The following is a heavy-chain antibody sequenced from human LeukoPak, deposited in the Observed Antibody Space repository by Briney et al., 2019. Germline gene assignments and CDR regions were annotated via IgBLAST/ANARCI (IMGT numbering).Heavy chain of an antibody. CDR1: GDSISSSGYY. CDR3: ARSNGSGSYYFDY. Sequence: PSETLSLTCTVSGDSISSSGYYWSWIRQPPGKGLEWIGYIYYSGSTNYNPSLKSRVTISVDTSKNQFSLKLSSVTAADTAVYYCARSNGSGSYYFDYWGQGTLVTVSS. CDR2: IYYSGST. J-gene: IGHJ4*02. D-gene: IGHD3-10*01. V-gene: IGHV4-61*08.